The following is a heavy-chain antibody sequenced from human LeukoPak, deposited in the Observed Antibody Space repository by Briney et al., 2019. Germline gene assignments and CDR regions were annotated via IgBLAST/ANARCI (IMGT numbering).Heavy chain of an antibody. Sequence: GRSLRLSCAASGFTFSSYAMHWDRQAPGKGLEWVAVISYDGSNKYYADSVKGRFTISRDNSKNTLYLQMNSLRAEDTAVYYCARDPYSSGWYYFDYWGQGTLVTVSS. CDR2: ISYDGSNK. CDR3: ARDPYSSGWYYFDY. V-gene: IGHV3-30-3*01. CDR1: GFTFSSYA. J-gene: IGHJ4*02. D-gene: IGHD6-19*01.